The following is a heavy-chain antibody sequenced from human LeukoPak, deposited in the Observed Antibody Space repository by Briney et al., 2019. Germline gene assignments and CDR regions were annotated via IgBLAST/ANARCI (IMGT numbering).Heavy chain of an antibody. CDR3: GRDPNGDYVGAFDF. CDR1: GFTFSNYA. CDR2: IRGSGASS. J-gene: IGHJ3*01. V-gene: IGHV3-23*01. Sequence: GGSLRLSCEASGFTFSNYAMTWVRQAPGKGLEWVSSIRGSGASSFYADSVKGLFAMSRDNSKSTLYLQMNSLRVDDTAVYYCGRDPNGDYVGAFDFGGQGTLVTVSS. D-gene: IGHD4-17*01.